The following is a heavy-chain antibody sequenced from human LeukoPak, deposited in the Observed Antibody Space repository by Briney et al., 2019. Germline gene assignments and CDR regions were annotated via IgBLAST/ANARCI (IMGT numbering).Heavy chain of an antibody. Sequence: ASVKVSCKASGYTFTSYGISWVRQAPGQGLEWMGWISAYNGNTNYAQKLRGRVSMTTDTSTSTAYMELRSLRSDDTAVYYCARGVVGATFYYYYYMDVWGKGTTVTVSS. D-gene: IGHD1-26*01. CDR1: GYTFTSYG. CDR3: ARGVVGATFYYYYYMDV. CDR2: ISAYNGNT. V-gene: IGHV1-18*01. J-gene: IGHJ6*03.